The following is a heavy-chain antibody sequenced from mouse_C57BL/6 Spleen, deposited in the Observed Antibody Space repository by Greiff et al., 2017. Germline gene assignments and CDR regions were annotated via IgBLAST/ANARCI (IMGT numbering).Heavy chain of an antibody. D-gene: IGHD2-4*01. CDR1: GFSFNTYA. V-gene: IGHV10-1*01. CDR3: VSYYDYDGAMDY. J-gene: IGHJ4*01. Sequence: EVQLQESGGGLVQPKGSLKLSCAASGFSFNTYAMNWVRQAPGKGLEWVARIRSKSNNYATYYADSVKDRFTISRDDSESMLYLQMNNLKTEDTAMYYCVSYYDYDGAMDYWGQGTSVTVSS. CDR2: IRSKSNNYAT.